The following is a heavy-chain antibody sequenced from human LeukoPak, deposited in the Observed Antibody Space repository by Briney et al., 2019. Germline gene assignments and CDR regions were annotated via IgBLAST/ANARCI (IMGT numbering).Heavy chain of an antibody. Sequence: GRSLRLSCAASGFTFSSYGMHWVRQAPGQGLEWMGWINPNSGGTNYAQKFQGRVTMTRDTSISTAYMELSRLRSDDTAVYYCARVSRLQTYYDILTGFGTMDYWGQGALVTVSS. CDR3: ARVSRLQTYYDILTGFGTMDY. CDR2: INPNSGGT. J-gene: IGHJ4*02. D-gene: IGHD3-9*01. V-gene: IGHV1-2*02. CDR1: GFTFSSYG.